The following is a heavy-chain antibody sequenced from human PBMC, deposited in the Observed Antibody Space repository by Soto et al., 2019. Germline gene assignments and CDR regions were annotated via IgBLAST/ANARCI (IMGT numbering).Heavy chain of an antibody. D-gene: IGHD3-10*01. V-gene: IGHV4-34*01. CDR3: ARRRYGSGSYSWYYFDY. CDR1: GGSFSGYY. CDR2: INHSGST. J-gene: IGHJ4*02. Sequence: PSETLSLTCAVYGGSFSGYYWSWIRQPPGKGLEWIGEINHSGSTNYNPSLKSRVTISVDTSKNQFSLKLSSVTAADTAVYYCARRRYGSGSYSWYYFDYWGQGTLVTVSS.